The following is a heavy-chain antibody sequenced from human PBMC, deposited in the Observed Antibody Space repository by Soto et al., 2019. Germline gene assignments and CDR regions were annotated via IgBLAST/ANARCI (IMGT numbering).Heavy chain of an antibody. Sequence: SETLSLTCTVSGGSVSSGSYYWSWIRQPPGKGLEWIGYIYYSGSTNYNPSLKSRVTISVDTSKNQFSLKLSAVTAADTAVYYCAREGRITGTTSYWGQGTLVTVSS. D-gene: IGHD1-20*01. CDR1: GGSVSSGSYY. V-gene: IGHV4-61*01. CDR3: AREGRITGTTSY. CDR2: IYYSGST. J-gene: IGHJ4*02.